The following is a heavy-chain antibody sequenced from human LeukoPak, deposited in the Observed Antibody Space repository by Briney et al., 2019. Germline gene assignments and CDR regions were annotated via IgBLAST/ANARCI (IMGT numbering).Heavy chain of an antibody. CDR3: ARGHYGAPTYDY. CDR1: GGAISSCY. J-gene: IGHJ4*02. V-gene: IGHV4-4*07. D-gene: IGHD4-17*01. CDR2: IYSSGST. Sequence: PSETLSLTCTVSGGAISSCYWSWIRQPAGKGLEWIGRIYSSGSTNYNTSLKSRVTMSVDTSKNQFSLKLSSVTAADTAVYYCARGHYGAPTYDYWGQGTLVTVSS.